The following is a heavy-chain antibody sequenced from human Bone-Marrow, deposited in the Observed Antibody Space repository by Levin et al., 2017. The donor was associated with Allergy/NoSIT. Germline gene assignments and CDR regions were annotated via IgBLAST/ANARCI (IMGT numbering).Heavy chain of an antibody. Sequence: PGGSLRLSCAASGFPFSSYTMSWVRQAPGKGLEWVSYISSSSSTIYYADSVKGRFTISRDNAKNSLYLQMNSLRDEDTAVYYCARGTRSSGYYHLSYWGQGTLVTVSS. D-gene: IGHD6-19*01. V-gene: IGHV3-48*02. CDR1: GFPFSSYT. CDR2: ISSSSSTI. J-gene: IGHJ4*02. CDR3: ARGTRSSGYYHLSY.